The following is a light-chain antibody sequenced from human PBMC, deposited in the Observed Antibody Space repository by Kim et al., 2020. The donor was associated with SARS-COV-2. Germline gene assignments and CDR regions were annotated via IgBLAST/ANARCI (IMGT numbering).Light chain of an antibody. V-gene: IGKV3-15*01. CDR1: QSVSSS. Sequence: VSPGERATLSCRARQSVSSSLAWYQQKPGQAPRLLIYGASTRATGIPARFSGSGSGTEFTLTISSLQSEDFAVYYCQNYNNWPLTFGGGTKVDIK. CDR3: QNYNNWPLT. J-gene: IGKJ4*01. CDR2: GAS.